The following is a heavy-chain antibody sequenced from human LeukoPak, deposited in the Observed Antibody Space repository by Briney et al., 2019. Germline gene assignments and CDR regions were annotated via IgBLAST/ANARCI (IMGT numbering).Heavy chain of an antibody. Sequence: PSETLSLTCTVSGGSISSYYWSWIRQPPGKGLEWIGYIYYSGSTNYNPSLKSRVTISVDTSKNQFSLKLSSVTAADTAVYYCARSLPYDILTGYSTSFDYWGQGTLVTVSS. V-gene: IGHV4-59*01. CDR2: IYYSGST. D-gene: IGHD3-9*01. CDR3: ARSLPYDILTGYSTSFDY. CDR1: GGSISSYY. J-gene: IGHJ4*02.